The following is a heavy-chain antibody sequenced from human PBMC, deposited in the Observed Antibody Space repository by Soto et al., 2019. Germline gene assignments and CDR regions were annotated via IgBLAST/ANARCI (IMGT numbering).Heavy chain of an antibody. V-gene: IGHV3-11*06. Sequence: PGGSLRLSCAASGFTFSDYYMSWIRQAPGKGLEWVSYISSSSSYTNYADSVKGRFTISRDNAKNSLYLQMNSLRAEDTAVYYCARLKRGYSYGFDYWGQGTLVTVSS. J-gene: IGHJ4*02. CDR1: GFTFSDYY. CDR3: ARLKRGYSYGFDY. D-gene: IGHD5-18*01. CDR2: ISSSSSYT.